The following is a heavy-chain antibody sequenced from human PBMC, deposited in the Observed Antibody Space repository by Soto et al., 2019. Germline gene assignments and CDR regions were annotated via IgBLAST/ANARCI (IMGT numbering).Heavy chain of an antibody. V-gene: IGHV4-31*03. J-gene: IGHJ3*02. CDR2: IYYSGST. Sequence: QVQLQESGPGLVKPSQTLSLTCTVSGGSISSGGYYWSWIRQHPGKGLEWIGYIYYSGSTYYNPSLKSRVTISVDTSKNQLSLKLSSVTAADTAVYYCARGVRVVVAATATRGAFDIWGQGTMVTVSS. CDR3: ARGVRVVVAATATRGAFDI. D-gene: IGHD2-15*01. CDR1: GGSISSGGYY.